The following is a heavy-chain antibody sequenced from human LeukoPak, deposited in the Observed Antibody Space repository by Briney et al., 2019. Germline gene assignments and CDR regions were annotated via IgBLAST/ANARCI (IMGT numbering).Heavy chain of an antibody. D-gene: IGHD3-22*01. V-gene: IGHV1-69*13. J-gene: IGHJ3*02. CDR2: IIPTFGTA. Sequence: SVKVSCKASGGTFSSYAISWVRQAPGQGLEWMGGIIPTFGTANYAQKFQGRVTITADESTSTAYMELSSLRSEDTAVYYCARGADSSGYLGAFDIWGQGTMVTVSS. CDR1: GGTFSSYA. CDR3: ARGADSSGYLGAFDI.